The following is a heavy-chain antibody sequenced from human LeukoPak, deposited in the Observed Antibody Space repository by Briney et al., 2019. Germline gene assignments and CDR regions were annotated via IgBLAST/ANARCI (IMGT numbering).Heavy chain of an antibody. CDR1: GFTFSSYW. CDR3: AGDYYDSSGHHH. CDR2: IKQDGSEK. J-gene: IGHJ5*02. V-gene: IGHV3-7*03. Sequence: GGSLRLSCAASGFTFSSYWMSWVRQAPGKGLEWVANIKQDGSEKYYVDSVKGRFTISRDNSKNTLYLQMNSLRAEDTAVYYCAGDYYDSSGHHHWGQGTLVTVSS. D-gene: IGHD3-22*01.